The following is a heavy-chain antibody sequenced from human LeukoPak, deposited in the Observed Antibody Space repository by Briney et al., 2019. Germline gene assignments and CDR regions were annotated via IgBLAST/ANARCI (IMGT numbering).Heavy chain of an antibody. J-gene: IGHJ3*02. D-gene: IGHD2/OR15-2a*01. Sequence: PSETLSLTCAVYGGSFSGYYWSWTRQPPGKGLEWIGEINHSGSTNYNPSLKSRVTISVDTSKNQFSLKLSSVTAADTAVYYCARAPFTGDAFDIWGQGTMVTVSS. CDR2: INHSGST. V-gene: IGHV4-34*01. CDR1: GGSFSGYY. CDR3: ARAPFTGDAFDI.